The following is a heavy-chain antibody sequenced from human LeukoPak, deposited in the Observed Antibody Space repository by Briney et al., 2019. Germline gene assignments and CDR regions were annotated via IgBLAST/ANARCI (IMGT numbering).Heavy chain of an antibody. D-gene: IGHD3-22*01. CDR2: INPNSGDT. CDR1: GYTFTGYY. Sequence: ASVKVSCKASGYTFTGYYMHWVRQAPGQGLEWMGRINPNSGDTNYAQKFQGRVTMTRDTSISTAYMELSRLRSDDTAVYYCARVLTSSGYYPPRHGMDVWGQGTTVTVSS. V-gene: IGHV1-2*06. CDR3: ARVLTSSGYYPPRHGMDV. J-gene: IGHJ6*02.